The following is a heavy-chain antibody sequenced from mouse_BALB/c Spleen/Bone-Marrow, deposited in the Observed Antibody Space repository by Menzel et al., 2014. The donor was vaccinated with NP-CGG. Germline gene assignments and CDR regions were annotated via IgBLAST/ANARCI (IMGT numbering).Heavy chain of an antibody. Sequence: LQQPGSELVRPGASVKLSCKASGYTFXSYWMHWVKQRPGQGLEWIGNIYPGSGSTNYDEKFKSKATLTVDTSSSTAYMQLSSLTSEDSAVYYCTNHYFDYWGQGTTLTVSS. CDR2: IYPGSGST. J-gene: IGHJ2*01. CDR3: TNHYFDY. V-gene: IGHV1S22*01. CDR1: GYTFXSYW.